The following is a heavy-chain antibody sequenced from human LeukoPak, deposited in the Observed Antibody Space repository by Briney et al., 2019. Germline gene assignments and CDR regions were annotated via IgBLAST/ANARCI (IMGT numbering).Heavy chain of an antibody. D-gene: IGHD3-22*01. CDR3: ARDDYYDSSGYLFDY. CDR2: IRDYNGNT. J-gene: IGHJ4*02. Sequence: ASVKVSCKASGYTFTSYGISWVRQAPGHELEWMGWIRDYNGNTNYAQERQSRVTMTSDTSTSTAYMELRSLRSDDTAVYYCARDDYYDSSGYLFDYWGQGTLVTVSS. CDR1: GYTFTSYG. V-gene: IGHV1-18*01.